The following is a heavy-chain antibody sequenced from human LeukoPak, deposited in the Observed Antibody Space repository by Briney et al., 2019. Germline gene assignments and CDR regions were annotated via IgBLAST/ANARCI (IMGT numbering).Heavy chain of an antibody. CDR1: GGSFSGYY. CDR2: INHSGST. D-gene: IGHD2-2*01. CDR3: ARRYCSSTSCPRPWFDP. J-gene: IGHJ5*02. Sequence: PSETLSLTCAVYGGSFSGYYWSWIRQPPGKGLEWIGEINHSGSTNYNPSLKSRVTISVDTSKNQFSLKLSSVTAADTAVYYWARRYCSSTSCPRPWFDPWGQGTLVTVSS. V-gene: IGHV4-34*01.